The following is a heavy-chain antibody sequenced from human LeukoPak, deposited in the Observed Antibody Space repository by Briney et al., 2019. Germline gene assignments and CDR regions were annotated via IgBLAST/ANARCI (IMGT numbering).Heavy chain of an antibody. CDR3: ARDRWFDP. J-gene: IGHJ5*02. CDR2: IYTSGST. Sequence: NASETLSLTCTVSGGSISTYYWSWIRQPAGKGLEWIGRIYTSGSTNYNPSLKSRATMSIDTSKNQFSLKLSSVTAADTAVYYCARDRWFDPWGQGTLVTVSS. V-gene: IGHV4-4*07. CDR1: GGSISTYY.